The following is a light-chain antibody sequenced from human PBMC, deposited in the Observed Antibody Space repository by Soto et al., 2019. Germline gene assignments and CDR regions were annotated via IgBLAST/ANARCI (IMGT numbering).Light chain of an antibody. CDR3: LQHYYYPPWT. Sequence: EIVMTQSPATLSVSPGERATLSCRASQSVFSSLAWYQQKPGQAPRLLIYGASTRATGIPARFSGSGSGTEFTLTISGLQPEDFATYYCLQHYYYPPWTFGQGTKVDIK. J-gene: IGKJ1*01. CDR1: QSVFSS. V-gene: IGKV3-15*01. CDR2: GAS.